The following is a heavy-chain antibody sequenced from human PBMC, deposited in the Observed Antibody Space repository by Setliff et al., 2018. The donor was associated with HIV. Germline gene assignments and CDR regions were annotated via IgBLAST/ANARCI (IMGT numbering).Heavy chain of an antibody. D-gene: IGHD1-26*01. CDR1: GGSMKNFY. CDR3: ARVAKDSSFFSASGPSYFDP. V-gene: IGHV4-59*01. CDR2: IHYSGIV. Sequence: SETLSLTCTVSGGSMKNFYWSWIRQVPGGRLQWIGHIHYSGIVNYSPSLSNRLTISAQTSKNQFSLTLNSVTTADTALYFCARVAKDSSFFSASGPSYFDPWGHGTLVTAPQ. J-gene: IGHJ5*02.